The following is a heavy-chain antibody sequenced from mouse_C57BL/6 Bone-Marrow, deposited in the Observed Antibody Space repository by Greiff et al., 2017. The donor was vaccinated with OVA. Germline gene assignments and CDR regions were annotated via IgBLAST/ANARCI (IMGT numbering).Heavy chain of an antibody. J-gene: IGHJ4*01. CDR3: ANRITTVGSYAMDY. V-gene: IGHV1-39*01. CDR1: GYSFTDYN. CDR2: INPNYGTT. Sequence: EVQLQRSGPELVKPGASVKISCKASGYSFTDYNMNWVKQSNGKSLEWIGVINPNYGTTSYNQKFKGKATLTVDQSSSTAYMQLNSLTSEDSAVYYCANRITTVGSYAMDYWGQGTSVTVSS. D-gene: IGHD1-1*01.